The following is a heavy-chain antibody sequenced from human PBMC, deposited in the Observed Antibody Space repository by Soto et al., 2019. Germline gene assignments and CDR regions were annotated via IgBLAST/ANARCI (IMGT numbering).Heavy chain of an antibody. CDR1: GFTLSNFA. CDR2: VSSDGTNS. D-gene: IGHD1-26*01. CDR3: VGPSRSPYLYYHGMDV. V-gene: IGHV3-30*04. J-gene: IGHJ6*02. Sequence: QVQLVESGGGVVQPGRSLRLSCTASGFTLSNFAIHWVRQAPGKGLEWVSVVSSDGTNSYYSDSVSGRFTGSRDNSKSKVYLPMNSVRDEDSAVHYCVGPSRSPYLYYHGMDVWGQGTSVIVSS.